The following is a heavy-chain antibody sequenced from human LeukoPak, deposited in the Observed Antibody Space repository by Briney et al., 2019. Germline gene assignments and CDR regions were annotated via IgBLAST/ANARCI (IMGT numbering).Heavy chain of an antibody. V-gene: IGHV4-61*02. CDR3: ARLCQVTTCAKFEH. CDR1: GGSISSAGFY. Sequence: PSETLSLTCTVSGGSISSAGFYWSWVRQSAGKGLEWIGRMQTREIVSYNHSLRGRVTISIDTSKNQFSLRLTSVTAADTAIYYCARLCQVTTCAKFEHWGQGILVTVSS. J-gene: IGHJ4*02. D-gene: IGHD4-17*01. CDR2: MQTREIV.